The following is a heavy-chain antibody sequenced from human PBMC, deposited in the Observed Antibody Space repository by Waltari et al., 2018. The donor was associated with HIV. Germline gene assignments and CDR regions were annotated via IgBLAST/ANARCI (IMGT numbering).Heavy chain of an antibody. CDR1: GGSFNVYS. CDR3: ARRWTTVTTDSLDL. CDR2: INHGGST. Sequence: QVQLQQWGAGLLKPSETLSLTCAVYGGSFNVYSWSWIRQSPGKGLEWIGEINHGGSTIYNPSLKSRVTISVDTSKNQFSLKLSFVTAADTAVYYCARRWTTVTTDSLDLWGRGTLVTVSS. J-gene: IGHJ2*01. D-gene: IGHD4-17*01. V-gene: IGHV4-34*01.